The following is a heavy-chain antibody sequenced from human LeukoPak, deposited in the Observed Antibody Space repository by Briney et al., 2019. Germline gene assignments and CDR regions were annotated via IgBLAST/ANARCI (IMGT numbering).Heavy chain of an antibody. V-gene: IGHV3-48*02. J-gene: IGHJ4*02. D-gene: IGHD3-22*01. Sequence: GGSLRLSCAASGFTFSSYSMNWVRQAPGRGLEWVSYISGSGTITYYADSVKGRFTISRDNAKNSVYLQMNSLRDEDTAVCYCVRVYFDSSGYYHLGYWGQGTLVTASS. CDR1: GFTFSSYS. CDR3: VRVYFDSSGYYHLGY. CDR2: ISGSGTIT.